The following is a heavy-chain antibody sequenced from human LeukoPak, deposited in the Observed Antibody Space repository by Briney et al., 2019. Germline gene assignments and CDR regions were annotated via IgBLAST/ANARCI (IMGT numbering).Heavy chain of an antibody. Sequence: PGGSLRLSCAASGFTFSSYGMHWVRQAPGKGLEWVAVISYDGSSKYYADSVKGRFTISRDNSKNTLYLQMNSLRAEDTAVYYCAKDGYYGSGSYYPYPQDYWGQGTLVTVSS. CDR3: AKDGYYGSGSYYPYPQDY. CDR2: ISYDGSSK. J-gene: IGHJ4*02. CDR1: GFTFSSYG. V-gene: IGHV3-30*18. D-gene: IGHD3-10*01.